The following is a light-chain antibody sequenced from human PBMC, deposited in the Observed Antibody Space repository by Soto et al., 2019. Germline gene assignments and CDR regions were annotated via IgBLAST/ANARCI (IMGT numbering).Light chain of an antibody. V-gene: IGKV3-20*01. CDR2: GAS. CDR1: QSVGSY. CDR3: QQYGNLPPFT. Sequence: EIVLTQSPRTLSLSPGERATLSCRASQSVGSYLAWYNQKPGQTPRLLIYGASSRATGIPDRFSGSGSGTDFTLTISRLEPEDFAVYYCQQYGNLPPFTFGQGTKLEI. J-gene: IGKJ2*01.